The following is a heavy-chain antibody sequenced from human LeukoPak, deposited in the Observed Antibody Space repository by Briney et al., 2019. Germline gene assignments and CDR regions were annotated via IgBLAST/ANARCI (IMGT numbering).Heavy chain of an antibody. CDR2: IGTTGDT. J-gene: IGHJ6*02. V-gene: IGHV3-13*01. CDR1: GFTFSAYD. D-gene: IGHD3-3*01. CDR3: VRLFGVAPYYYGMDV. Sequence: GGSLRLSCAASGFTFSAYDMHWVRQATGKGLEWVSAIGTTGDTYYPGSVKGRFTISRENAKNSLYLQMNSLRAEDTAVYYCVRLFGVAPYYYGMDVWGQGTTVTVSS.